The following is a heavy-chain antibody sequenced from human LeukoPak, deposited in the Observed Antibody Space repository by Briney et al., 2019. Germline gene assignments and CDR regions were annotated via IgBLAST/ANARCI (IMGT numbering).Heavy chain of an antibody. Sequence: GASVKVSCKASVYTFTSYGISWVRQAPGQGLEWMGWISAYNGNTNYAQKLQGRVTMTTDTSTSTAYMELRSLRSDDTAVYYCARDKDYIWGSSPKFDYWGRGTLVTVSS. CDR2: ISAYNGNT. CDR3: ARDKDYIWGSSPKFDY. D-gene: IGHD3-16*01. J-gene: IGHJ4*02. V-gene: IGHV1-18*01. CDR1: VYTFTSYG.